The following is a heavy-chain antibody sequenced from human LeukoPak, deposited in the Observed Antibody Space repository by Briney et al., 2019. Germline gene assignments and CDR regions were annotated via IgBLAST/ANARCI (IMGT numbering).Heavy chain of an antibody. J-gene: IGHJ5*02. Sequence: SQTLSLTCTVSGGSISSGDYYWSWIRQPPGKGLEWIGYIYYSGSTYYNPSLKSRVTISVDTSKNQFSLKLSSVTAADTAVYYCARAVVPAAIGWGNWFDPWGQGTLVTVSS. CDR3: ARAVVPAAIGWGNWFDP. V-gene: IGHV4-30-4*08. D-gene: IGHD2-2*01. CDR1: GGSISSGDYY. CDR2: IYYSGST.